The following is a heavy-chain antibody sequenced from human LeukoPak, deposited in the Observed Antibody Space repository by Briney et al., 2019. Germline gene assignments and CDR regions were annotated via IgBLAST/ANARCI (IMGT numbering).Heavy chain of an antibody. V-gene: IGHV3-23*01. Sequence: PGGSLRLSCAASGFTFSSYAMSWVRQAPGKGLEWVSAISGSGGSTYYADSVKGRFTISRDNSKNTLYLQMNSLRAEDTAVYYCARHTEYSSSSPFDYWGQGTLVTVSS. D-gene: IGHD6-6*01. CDR3: ARHTEYSSSSPFDY. CDR2: ISGSGGST. J-gene: IGHJ4*02. CDR1: GFTFSSYA.